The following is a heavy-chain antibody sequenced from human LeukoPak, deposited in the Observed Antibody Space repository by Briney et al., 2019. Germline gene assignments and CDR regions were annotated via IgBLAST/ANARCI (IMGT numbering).Heavy chain of an antibody. Sequence: SETLSLTCTVSGVSINNYYWSWIRQPAGKGLEWIGRIYTSGSTNYNPSLKSRVTMSVDTSKNQFSLRLSSVTAAGTAVYYCARDRYSGYAWFDPWGQGTLVTVSS. CDR2: IYTSGST. J-gene: IGHJ5*02. V-gene: IGHV4-4*07. D-gene: IGHD5-12*01. CDR1: GVSINNYY. CDR3: ARDRYSGYAWFDP.